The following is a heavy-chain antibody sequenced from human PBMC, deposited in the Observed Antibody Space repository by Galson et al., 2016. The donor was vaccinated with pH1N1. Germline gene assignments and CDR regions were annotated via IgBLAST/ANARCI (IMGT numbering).Heavy chain of an antibody. J-gene: IGHJ6*02. Sequence: SVKVSCKASGGTFNNYPISWLRQAPGHGLEWMGRNIPIFGTANYALKFQGRVTITADKSTSTAYMELSSLRSEDTAVYYCARGQASVSTSYYYGMDVWGQGTTVTVSS. D-gene: IGHD4-11*01. V-gene: IGHV1-69*06. CDR3: ARGQASVSTSYYYGMDV. CDR1: GGTFNNYP. CDR2: NIPIFGTA.